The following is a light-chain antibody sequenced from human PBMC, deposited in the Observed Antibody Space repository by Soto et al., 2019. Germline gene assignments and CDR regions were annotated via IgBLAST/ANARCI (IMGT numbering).Light chain of an antibody. CDR1: SSDVGGYNY. V-gene: IGLV2-14*01. CDR3: SSYTSISTAV. Sequence: QSALTQPASVSGSPGQSITISCTGTSSDVGGYNYVSWYQQHPGKAPKLMISEVSDRPSGVSSRFSGSKSGKTASLIIFGLQTEDEADYYYSSYTSISTAVFGGGTKLT. CDR2: EVS. J-gene: IGLJ2*01.